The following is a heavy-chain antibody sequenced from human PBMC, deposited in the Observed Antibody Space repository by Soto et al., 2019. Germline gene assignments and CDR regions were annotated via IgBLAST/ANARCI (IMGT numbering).Heavy chain of an antibody. J-gene: IGHJ4*02. D-gene: IGHD3-16*02. CDR3: ARVYSLNYRGYFDY. Sequence: QVQLQESGPGLVKPSETLSLTCTVSGGPFSRGGYYWSWIRQHPGKGLECIGYIFYTGSTYYNPTLKSRVTXLVXTXKSQFSLNQSSLTAADTAVYYCARVYSLNYRGYFDYWGQGALVTVSS. CDR1: GGPFSRGGYY. CDR2: IFYTGST. V-gene: IGHV4-31*03.